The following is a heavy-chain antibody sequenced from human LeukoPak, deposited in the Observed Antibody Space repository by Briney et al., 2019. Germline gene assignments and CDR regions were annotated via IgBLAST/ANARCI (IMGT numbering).Heavy chain of an antibody. V-gene: IGHV3-74*01. CDR2: ISPTGSTT. Sequence: GGSLRLSCTSSGFSFSGHWMHWARQLPGKGLVWVSRISPTGSTTSYADSVKGRFTVSRDNAKNTLYLQVNNLRAEDTAVYYCARGPNSNWSGLDFWGQGTLLTVSS. J-gene: IGHJ4*02. CDR1: GFSFSGHW. D-gene: IGHD6-6*01. CDR3: ARGPNSNWSGLDF.